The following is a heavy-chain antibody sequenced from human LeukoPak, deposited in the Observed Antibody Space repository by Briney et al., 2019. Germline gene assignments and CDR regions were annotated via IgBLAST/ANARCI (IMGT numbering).Heavy chain of an antibody. CDR2: IIPIFGTA. CDR1: GGTFSSYA. J-gene: IGHJ3*02. V-gene: IGHV1-69*13. Sequence: SAKVSCKASGGTFSSYAISWVRQAPGQGLEWMGGIIPIFGTANYAQKFQGRVTITADESTSTAYMELSSLRSEDTAVYYCARAPRLRFLEWSNHDAFDIWGQGTMVTVSS. CDR3: ARAPRLRFLEWSNHDAFDI. D-gene: IGHD3-3*01.